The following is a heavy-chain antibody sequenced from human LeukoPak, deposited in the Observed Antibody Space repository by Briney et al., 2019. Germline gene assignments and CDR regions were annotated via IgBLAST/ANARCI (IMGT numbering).Heavy chain of an antibody. V-gene: IGHV4-38-2*01. CDR3: ARHVKMPPSVWFDP. Sequence: PSETLSLTCAVSGYSISSGYYWGWIRQPPGKGLEWIGSIYHSGSTYYNPSLKSRVTISVDTSKNQFSLKLSSVTAADTAVYYCARHVKMPPSVWFDPWGQGTLVTVTS. D-gene: IGHD2-2*01. J-gene: IGHJ5*02. CDR2: IYHSGST. CDR1: GYSISSGYY.